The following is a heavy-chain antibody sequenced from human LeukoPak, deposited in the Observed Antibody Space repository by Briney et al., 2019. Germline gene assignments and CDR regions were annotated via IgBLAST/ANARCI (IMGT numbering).Heavy chain of an antibody. Sequence: PGGSLRLSCAASGFTFSSYGMHWVRQAPGKGLEWVAVIWYGGSNKYYADSVKGRFTISRDNSKNTLYLQMNSLRAEDTAVYYCAKVGTTLGIYYMDVWGKGTTVTVSS. V-gene: IGHV3-30*02. J-gene: IGHJ6*03. CDR2: IWYGGSNK. CDR3: AKVGTTLGIYYMDV. D-gene: IGHD1-14*01. CDR1: GFTFSSYG.